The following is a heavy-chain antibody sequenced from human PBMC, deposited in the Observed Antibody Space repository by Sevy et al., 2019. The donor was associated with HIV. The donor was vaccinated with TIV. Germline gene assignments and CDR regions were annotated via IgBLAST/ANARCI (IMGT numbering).Heavy chain of an antibody. V-gene: IGHV3-23*01. CDR3: AKLSGYYDSSGYYEPFDY. D-gene: IGHD3-22*01. CDR1: GFTFSSYA. J-gene: IGHJ4*02. Sequence: GGSLRLSCAASGFTFSSYAMSWVRQAPGKGLEWVSAISGSGGSTYYADSVKGRFTISRVNSKNTLYLQMNSLRAEDTAVYYCAKLSGYYDSSGYYEPFDYWGQGTLVTVSS. CDR2: ISGSGGST.